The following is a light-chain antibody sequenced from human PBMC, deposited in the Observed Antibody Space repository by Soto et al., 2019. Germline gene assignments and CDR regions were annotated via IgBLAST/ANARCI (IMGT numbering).Light chain of an antibody. Sequence: QLVLTQPPSVSGAPGQRVTISCTGSSSNIGAGHDVHWYQQLPGTAPKLLIYDNSNRPSGVPDRFSGSKSGTSASLAITGLQAEDEADYYCQSYDSSLSGFVVFGGGTKLTVL. CDR1: SSNIGAGHD. V-gene: IGLV1-40*01. CDR3: QSYDSSLSGFVV. CDR2: DNS. J-gene: IGLJ2*01.